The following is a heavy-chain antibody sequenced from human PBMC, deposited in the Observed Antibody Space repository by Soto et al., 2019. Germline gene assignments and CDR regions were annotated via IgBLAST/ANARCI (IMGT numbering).Heavy chain of an antibody. D-gene: IGHD1-1*01. Sequence: ASVKVSCKASGYTFTSYGISWVRQAPGQGLEWMGWISAYNGNTNYAQKLQGRVTMTTDTSTSTAYMELNSLTSDDTAVYYCARYQSWHDLVWWFDPCGKGTLVTVSS. J-gene: IGHJ5*02. CDR2: ISAYNGNT. CDR1: GYTFTSYG. V-gene: IGHV1-18*01. CDR3: ARYQSWHDLVWWFDP.